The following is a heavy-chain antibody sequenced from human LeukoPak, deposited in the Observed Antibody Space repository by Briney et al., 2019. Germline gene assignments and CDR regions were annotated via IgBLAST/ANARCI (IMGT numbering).Heavy chain of an antibody. CDR3: ARAAQRSSSGAF. CDR2: INRDGSDK. CDR1: GFTFTSYW. V-gene: IGHV3-7*01. D-gene: IGHD6-6*01. Sequence: PGGSLRLSCAASGFTFTSYWMTWVRQAPGKGLEWVANINRDGSDKYYVDSVKGRFTISRDNAKNSLYLQMNSLRAEDTAVYYCARAAQRSSSGAFWGQGTMVTVSS. J-gene: IGHJ3*01.